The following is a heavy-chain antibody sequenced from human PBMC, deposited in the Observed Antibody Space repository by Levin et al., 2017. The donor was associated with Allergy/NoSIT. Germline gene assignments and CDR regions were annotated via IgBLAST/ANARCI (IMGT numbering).Heavy chain of an antibody. CDR3: AREGIAQQLPAPYFDY. CDR2: IIPIFGTA. D-gene: IGHD6-13*01. CDR1: GGTFSSYA. J-gene: IGHJ4*02. Sequence: SVKVSCKASGGTFSSYAISWVRQAPGQGLEWMGGIIPIFGTANYAQKFQGRVTITADVSTSTAYMELSSLRSEDTAGYYCAREGIAQQLPAPYFDYWGQGTLVTVSA. V-gene: IGHV1-69*13.